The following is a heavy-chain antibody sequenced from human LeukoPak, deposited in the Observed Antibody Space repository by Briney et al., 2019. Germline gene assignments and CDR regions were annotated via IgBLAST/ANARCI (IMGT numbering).Heavy chain of an antibody. V-gene: IGHV1-69*06. CDR2: IIPIFGTA. J-gene: IGHJ6*04. D-gene: IGHD3-9*01. CDR3: ARDRGPNVLRYFDPRGYYYYGMDV. CDR1: GGTFSSYA. Sequence: SVKVSCKASGGTFSSYAISWVRQAPGQGLEWMGGIIPIFGTANYAQKFQGRVTITADKSTSTAYMELSGLRSEDTAVYYCARDRGPNVLRYFDPRGYYYYGMDVWGKGTTVTVSS.